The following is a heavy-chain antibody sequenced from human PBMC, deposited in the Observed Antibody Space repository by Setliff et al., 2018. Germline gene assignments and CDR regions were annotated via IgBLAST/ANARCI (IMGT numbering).Heavy chain of an antibody. CDR2: INPSGGLT. CDR1: GYTFTSYY. V-gene: IGHV1-46*01. Sequence: ASVKVSCKASGYTFTSYYMHWVRQAPGQGLEWMGIINPSGGLTRYAQKFQGRVTMTRDTSTSTVYMEVISLRSEDTAVYCCARERGDIVSTTSYYYYMDVWGKGTTVTVSS. J-gene: IGHJ6*03. D-gene: IGHD5-12*01. CDR3: ARERGDIVSTTSYYYYMDV.